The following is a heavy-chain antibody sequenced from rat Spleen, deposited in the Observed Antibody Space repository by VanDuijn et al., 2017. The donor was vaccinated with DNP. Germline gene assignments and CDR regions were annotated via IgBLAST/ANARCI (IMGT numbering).Heavy chain of an antibody. CDR3: ARVNNNLYYGMDA. CDR1: GFTFSNYY. Sequence: EVQLVESGGDLVQPGRSMKLSCAASGFTFSNYYMAWIRQDPTKGLEWVASINPDGGRTYYPDSVKCRFTISRDNAKNTLSLPMNSLRSEDTATYYCARVNNNLYYGMDAWGQGTSVTVSS. V-gene: IGHV5-25*01. D-gene: IGHD1-10*01. J-gene: IGHJ4*01. CDR2: INPDGGRT.